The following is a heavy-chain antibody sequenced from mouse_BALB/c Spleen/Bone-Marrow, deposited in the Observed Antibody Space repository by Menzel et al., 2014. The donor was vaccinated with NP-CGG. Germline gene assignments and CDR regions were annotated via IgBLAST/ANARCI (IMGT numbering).Heavy chain of an antibody. CDR1: GYTFTSYW. J-gene: IGHJ4*01. CDR3: ARYGNYDAMDY. V-gene: IGHV1S81*02. CDR2: INPSNGRT. Sequence: QVQLQQPGAELVKPGASVKLPCKASGYTFTSYWMHWVKQRPGQGLEWIGEINPSNGRTNYNETFKSKATLTVDESSTTAYMQLSSLTSDDSAVYYCARYGNYDAMDYWGQGTSVTVSS. D-gene: IGHD2-1*01.